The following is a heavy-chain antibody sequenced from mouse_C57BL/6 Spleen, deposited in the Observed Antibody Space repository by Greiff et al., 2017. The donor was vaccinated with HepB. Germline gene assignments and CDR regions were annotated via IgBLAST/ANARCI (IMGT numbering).Heavy chain of an antibody. Sequence: VQLQQSGAELVRPGASVKLSCKASGYTFTDYYINWVKQRPGQGLEWIARIYPGSGNTYYNEKFKGKATLTAEKSSSTAYMQLSSLTSEDSAVYFCARDGKPDGYYGYFDVWGTGTTVTVSS. CDR3: ARDGKPDGYYGYFDV. CDR2: IYPGSGNT. J-gene: IGHJ1*03. V-gene: IGHV1-76*01. D-gene: IGHD2-3*01. CDR1: GYTFTDYY.